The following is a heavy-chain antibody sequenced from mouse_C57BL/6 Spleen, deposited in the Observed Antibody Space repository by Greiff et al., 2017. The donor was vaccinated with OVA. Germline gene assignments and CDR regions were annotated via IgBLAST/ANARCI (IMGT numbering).Heavy chain of an antibody. J-gene: IGHJ2*01. V-gene: IGHV1-55*01. Sequence: QVQLKQPGAELVKPGASVKMSSKASGYTFTSYWITWVKQRPGQGLEWIGDIYPGSGSTNYNEKFKSKATLTVDTSSSTAYMQLSSLTSEDSAVYYCAITTVVATDYWGQGTTLTVSS. D-gene: IGHD1-1*01. CDR3: AITTVVATDY. CDR2: IYPGSGST. CDR1: GYTFTSYW.